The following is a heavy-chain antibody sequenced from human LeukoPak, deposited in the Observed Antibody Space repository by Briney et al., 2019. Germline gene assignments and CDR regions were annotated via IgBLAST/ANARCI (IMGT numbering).Heavy chain of an antibody. D-gene: IGHD5-12*01. CDR2: IIPIFGTA. CDR1: GGTFSSYA. CDR3: ARSYGYDLYTDLGFDY. J-gene: IGHJ4*02. V-gene: IGHV1-69*13. Sequence: ASVKVSCKASGGTFSSYAISWVRQAPGQGLEWMGGIIPIFGTANYAQKFQGRVTITADESTSTAYMELSSLRSEDTAVYYCARSYGYDLYTDLGFDYWGQGTLVTVSS.